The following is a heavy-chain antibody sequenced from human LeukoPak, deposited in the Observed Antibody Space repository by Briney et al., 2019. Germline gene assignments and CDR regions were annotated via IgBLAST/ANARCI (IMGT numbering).Heavy chain of an antibody. V-gene: IGHV1-18*01. J-gene: IGHJ5*01. CDR3: AKDRGHIYYGWGIKIDS. CDR1: GYTFVNYG. D-gene: IGHD3-10*01. CDR2: ISVNNGNA. Sequence: GASVKVSCKAPGYTFVNYGISWVRQAPGQGLEWMGWISVNNGNAKYAKKIQGRVTMTTDTSTSTAYMELRSLRSDDTAVYYCAKDRGHIYYGWGIKIDSWGQGTLVTVSS.